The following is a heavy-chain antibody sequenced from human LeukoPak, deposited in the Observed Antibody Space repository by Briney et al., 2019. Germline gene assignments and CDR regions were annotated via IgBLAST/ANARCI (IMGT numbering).Heavy chain of an antibody. CDR1: GFTFSSYS. V-gene: IGHV3-21*01. CDR3: ARGGDDYGDFPTYGMDV. CDR2: ISSSSSYI. D-gene: IGHD4-17*01. J-gene: IGHJ6*02. Sequence: GGSLRLSCAASGFTFSSYSMNWVRQAPGKGLEWVSSISSSSSYIYYADSVKGRFTISRDNAKNSLYLQMNSLRAEDTAVYYCARGGDDYGDFPTYGMDVWGQGTTVTVSS.